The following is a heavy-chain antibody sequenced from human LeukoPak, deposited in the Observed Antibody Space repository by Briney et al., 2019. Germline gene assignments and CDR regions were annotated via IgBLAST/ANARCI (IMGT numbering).Heavy chain of an antibody. J-gene: IGHJ4*02. CDR3: AKDGNWNAVDYFDY. D-gene: IGHD1-1*01. CDR1: GFTFSNHA. Sequence: GGSLRLSCAASGFTFSNHAMTWVRQAPGKGLEWVSAMSGSGDITYYAGSVKGRFTISRDNSKNTLYLQMNSLRAEDTAVYYCAKDGNWNAVDYFDYWGQGTLVTVSS. CDR2: MSGSGDIT. V-gene: IGHV3-23*01.